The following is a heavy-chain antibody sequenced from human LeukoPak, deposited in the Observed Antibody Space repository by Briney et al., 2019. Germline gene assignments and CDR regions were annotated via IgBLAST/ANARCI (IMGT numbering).Heavy chain of an antibody. CDR3: ARFRYYDILTGRYYYGMDV. J-gene: IGHJ6*02. CDR2: INHSGST. Sequence: PSETLSLTCAVYGGSFSGYYWSWIRQPPEKGLEWIGEINHSGSTNYNPSLKSRVTISVDTSKNQFSLKLSSVTAADTAVYYCARFRYYDILTGRYYYGMDVWGQGTTVTVSS. V-gene: IGHV4-34*01. CDR1: GGSFSGYY. D-gene: IGHD3-9*01.